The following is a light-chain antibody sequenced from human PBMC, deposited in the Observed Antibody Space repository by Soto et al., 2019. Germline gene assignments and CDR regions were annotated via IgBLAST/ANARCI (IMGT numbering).Light chain of an antibody. CDR1: RDINSN. CDR2: GAS. CDR3: QQSNNWPPWT. Sequence: EIVMTQSPATLSVSPGERYTLSCRASRDINSNLAWYQQKPGQAPRLLIYGASTRATGIPARFSGSGSVTEFTLTISSLQSEDFAVYYCQQSNNWPPWTFGQGTKVDIK. V-gene: IGKV3-15*01. J-gene: IGKJ1*01.